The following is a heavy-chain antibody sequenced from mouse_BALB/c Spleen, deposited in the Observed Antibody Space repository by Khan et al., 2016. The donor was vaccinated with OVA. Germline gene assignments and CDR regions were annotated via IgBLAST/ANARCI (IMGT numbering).Heavy chain of an antibody. J-gene: IGHJ2*01. V-gene: IGHV1S136*01. D-gene: IGHD2-14*01. CDR1: GYTFTSYV. CDR3: ERNYRYDVYVDY. Sequence: LPLLPSGPELVKPGASVKMSCKASGYTFTSYVMHWVRQKPGQGLEWIGYIYPYNDGTKYNEKFKGKATLTSDKSSSTAYMELSRLTSEDSAVYYCERNYRYDVYVDYWGKGTTHTVSS. CDR2: IYPYNDGT.